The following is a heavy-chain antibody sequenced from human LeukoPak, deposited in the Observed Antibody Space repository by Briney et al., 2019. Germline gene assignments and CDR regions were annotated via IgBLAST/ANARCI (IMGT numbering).Heavy chain of an antibody. CDR1: GGSISSSNW. V-gene: IGHV4-4*02. CDR2: IYHSGST. CDR3: ARGAVDIVAITGVYYYYGMDV. Sequence: SETLSLTCAASGGSISSSNWWSCVRQPPGQGLEWIGEIYHSGSTNYNPSLKSRVTISVDKSKNQFSLKLSSVTAADTAVYYCARGAVDIVAITGVYYYYGMDVWGKGTTVTVSS. J-gene: IGHJ6*04. D-gene: IGHD5-12*01.